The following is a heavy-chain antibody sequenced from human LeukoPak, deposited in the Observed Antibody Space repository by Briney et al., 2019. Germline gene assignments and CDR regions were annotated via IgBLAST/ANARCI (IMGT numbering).Heavy chain of an antibody. CDR1: GFTFSSYG. V-gene: IGHV3-30*18. CDR2: ISYDGSDK. D-gene: IGHD5-18*01. CDR3: AKNAHYQGCSYGGIDY. J-gene: IGHJ4*02. Sequence: GGSLRLSCAASGFTFSSYGMHWVRQAPGKGLEWVAVISYDGSDKYSADSVKGRFTISRDNSKNTLYLQMNSLRAEDTAVYYCAKNAHYQGCSYGGIDYWGQGTLVTVSS.